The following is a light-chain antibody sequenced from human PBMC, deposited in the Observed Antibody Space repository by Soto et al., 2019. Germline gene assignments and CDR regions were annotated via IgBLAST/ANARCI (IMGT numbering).Light chain of an antibody. CDR2: KAS. CDR1: QSISSG. J-gene: IGKJ1*01. CDR3: QQYNSYPWT. V-gene: IGKV1-5*03. Sequence: DIQMTQSPSTLSASLGDRVAITCRASQSISSGWAWYQQKPGKAPKLLIYKASSLESGVPSRFSGSGSGTEFTLTISSLQPDDFATYYCQQYNSYPWTFGQGTKVDIK.